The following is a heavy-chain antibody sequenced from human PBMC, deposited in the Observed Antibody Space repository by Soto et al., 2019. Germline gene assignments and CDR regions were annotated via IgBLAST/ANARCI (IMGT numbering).Heavy chain of an antibody. V-gene: IGHV1-3*01. CDR1: GYTFTSYA. J-gene: IGHJ4*02. D-gene: IGHD3-10*01. CDR3: AIKYYYGSGSYLYYFDY. Sequence: ASVKVSCKASGYTFTSYAMHWVRQAPGQRLEWMGWINAGNGNTKYSQKFQGRVTITRDTSASTAYMELSSLRSEDTAVYYCAIKYYYGSGSYLYYFDYWGQGTLVNVSS. CDR2: INAGNGNT.